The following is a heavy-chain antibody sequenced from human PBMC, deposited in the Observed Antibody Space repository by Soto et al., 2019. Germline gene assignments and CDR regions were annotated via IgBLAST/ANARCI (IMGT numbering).Heavy chain of an antibody. CDR3: AKDLLHYDILSGYFYPAFDY. J-gene: IGHJ4*02. V-gene: IGHV3-23*01. D-gene: IGHD3-9*01. CDR1: GFTFSSSA. Sequence: AGGSLRLSCAASGFTFSSSAMSWVRQAPGEGLECFSSFCSSGGSTYYAHSVKSRFPISRYHYKNTLYLQMNSLRAVDTAVYYCAKDLLHYDILSGYFYPAFDYWGQGTLV. CDR2: FCSSGGST.